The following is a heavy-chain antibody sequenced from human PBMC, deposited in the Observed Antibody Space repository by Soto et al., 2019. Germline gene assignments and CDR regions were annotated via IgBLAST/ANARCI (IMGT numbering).Heavy chain of an antibody. Sequence: PAGSLRLSCAASGFTFSSYAMHRVRQAPGKELEWGSVISYDGSNKYYADSVKGRFTISRDNSKNTLYLQMNSLRAEDTAVYYCARDRGYDILTCNYNWFDPWGQGTLVTVSS. CDR3: ARDRGYDILTCNYNWFDP. J-gene: IGHJ5*02. D-gene: IGHD3-9*01. V-gene: IGHV3-30-3*01. CDR1: GFTFSSYA. CDR2: ISYDGSNK.